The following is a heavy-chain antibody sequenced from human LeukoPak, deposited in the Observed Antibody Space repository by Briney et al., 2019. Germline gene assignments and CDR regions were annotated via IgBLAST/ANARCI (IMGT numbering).Heavy chain of an antibody. J-gene: IGHJ4*02. V-gene: IGHV3-21*01. Sequence: GGSLRLSCAASGFTFSSYSMNWVRQAPGKGLEWVSSISSSSSYIYYAGSVKGRFTISRDNAKNSLYLQMNSLRAEDTAVYCCARDLAVAGTRVYNYWGQGTLVTVSS. CDR3: ARDLAVAGTRVYNY. CDR1: GFTFSSYS. CDR2: ISSSSSYI. D-gene: IGHD6-19*01.